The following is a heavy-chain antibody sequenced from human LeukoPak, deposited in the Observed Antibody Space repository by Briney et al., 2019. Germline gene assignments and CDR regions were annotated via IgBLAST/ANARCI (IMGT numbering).Heavy chain of an antibody. CDR2: ISRAGST. CDR1: GGSFTGYY. CDR3: ARDMTTTPGAYDY. V-gene: IGHV4-34*01. J-gene: IGHJ4*02. D-gene: IGHD4-11*01. Sequence: SETLSLTCAVSGGSFTGYYWSWIRQSPGKGLEWIGEISRAGSTTYNPSLKSRVIISLDTSKNHFSLSLTSLTAADTAVYYCARDMTTTPGAYDYWGRGALVAVSS.